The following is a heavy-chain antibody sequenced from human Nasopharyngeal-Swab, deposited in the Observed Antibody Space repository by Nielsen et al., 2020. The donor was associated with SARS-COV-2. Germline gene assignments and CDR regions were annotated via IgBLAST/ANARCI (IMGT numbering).Heavy chain of an antibody. D-gene: IGHD3-3*01. CDR3: ARGATIFGVVLGDSYGMDV. CDR2: TRNKANSYTT. J-gene: IGHJ6*02. CDR1: GFPFSDHY. V-gene: IGHV3-72*01. Sequence: GESLKISCAVSGFPFSDHYMDWVRQAPGKGLEWVGRTRNKANSYTTEYAASVKGRFTISRDDSENSVYLQMNSLKTEDTAVYYCARGATIFGVVLGDSYGMDVWGQGTTVTVSS.